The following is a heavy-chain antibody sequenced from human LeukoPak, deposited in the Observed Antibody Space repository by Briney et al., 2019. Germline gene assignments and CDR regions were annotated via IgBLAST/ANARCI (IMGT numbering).Heavy chain of an antibody. D-gene: IGHD2-15*01. CDR2: ISWNSGSI. Sequence: TGGSLRLSCAASRFTFDDYAMHWVRQAPGKGLEWVSGISWNSGSIAYADSVKGRFTISRDNAKNSLYLQMNSLRAEDTALYYCAKDKWGSWRTFDYWGQGTLVTVSS. CDR1: RFTFDDYA. CDR3: AKDKWGSWRTFDY. J-gene: IGHJ4*02. V-gene: IGHV3-9*01.